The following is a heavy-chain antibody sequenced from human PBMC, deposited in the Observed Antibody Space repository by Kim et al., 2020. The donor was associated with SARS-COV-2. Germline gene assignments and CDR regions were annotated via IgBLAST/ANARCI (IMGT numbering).Heavy chain of an antibody. V-gene: IGHV4-59*13. CDR2: MCDTGST. Sequence: SETLSLTCTVSGGSISSYCWSWIRQPQGKGLEWIGYMCDTGSTNHNTSLKSRVTIALDTSKSQFSLKLSSVTASDTAVYYCASERRPADVYSYYGMDVWGPGTTVTVSS. J-gene: IGHJ6*02. D-gene: IGHD3-16*01. CDR3: ASERRPADVYSYYGMDV. CDR1: GGSISSYC.